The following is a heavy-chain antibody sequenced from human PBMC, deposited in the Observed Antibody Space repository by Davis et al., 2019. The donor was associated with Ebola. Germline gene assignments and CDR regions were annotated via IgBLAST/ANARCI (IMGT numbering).Heavy chain of an antibody. Sequence: PGGSLRLSCAASGFTFSGSAMHWVRQASGKGLEWVGRIRSKANSYATAYAASVKGRFTISRDDSKNTAYLQMNSLKTEDTAVYYCNSLEYSNSPGNDYYTDVWGKGTTVTVSS. V-gene: IGHV3-73*01. CDR3: NSLEYSNSPGNDYYTDV. CDR2: IRSKANSYAT. J-gene: IGHJ6*03. CDR1: GFTFSGSA. D-gene: IGHD6-6*01.